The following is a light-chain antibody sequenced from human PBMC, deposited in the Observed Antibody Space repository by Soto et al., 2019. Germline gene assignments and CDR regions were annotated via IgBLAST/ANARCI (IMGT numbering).Light chain of an antibody. Sequence: QSALTQPPSASGSPGQSVTISCTGTSSDVGGSNYVSWYQQHPGKAPKLMIYEVNKRPSGVPDRFSGSKSGNTASLTVSGLQAEDEADYYCSSNAGRSDLMFGGGTKLTVL. V-gene: IGLV2-8*01. CDR1: SSDVGGSNY. CDR3: SSNAGRSDLM. J-gene: IGLJ3*02. CDR2: EVN.